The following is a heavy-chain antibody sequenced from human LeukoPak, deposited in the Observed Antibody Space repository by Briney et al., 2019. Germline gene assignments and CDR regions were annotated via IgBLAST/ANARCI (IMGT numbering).Heavy chain of an antibody. J-gene: IGHJ3*01. CDR1: DDTFSNYG. CDR2: ISTYNGKT. D-gene: IGHD6-19*01. CDR3: ARTQWLEDAFDF. Sequence: GPSVKVSCKASDDTFSNYGISGGRQAPRQRVERRVWISTYNGKTHYAQKFQGRVTIPTDTSTNIAYLELRDLRSDDTAVYYCARTQWLEDAFDFWGQGTVVTVSS. V-gene: IGHV1-18*01.